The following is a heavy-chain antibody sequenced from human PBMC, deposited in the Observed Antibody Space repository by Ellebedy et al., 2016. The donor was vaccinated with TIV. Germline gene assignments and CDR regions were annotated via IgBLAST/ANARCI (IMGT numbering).Heavy chain of an antibody. CDR2: ISGSGGST. V-gene: IGHV3-23*01. D-gene: IGHD6-19*01. J-gene: IGHJ4*02. CDR1: GFTFSSYA. Sequence: GESLKISXAASGFTFSSYAMRWVRQAPGKGLEWVSAISGSGGSTYYADSVEGRFTISRDNYKNTLYVQMNSLRVDDTAVYYCVITGTSGWLRGYWGQGTLVTVSS. CDR3: VITGTSGWLRGY.